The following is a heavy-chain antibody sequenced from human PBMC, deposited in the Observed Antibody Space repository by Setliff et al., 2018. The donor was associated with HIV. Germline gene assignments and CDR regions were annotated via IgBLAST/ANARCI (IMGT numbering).Heavy chain of an antibody. CDR2: ISGSGGST. Sequence: SGGSLRLSCAASGFTFTTYGMHWVRQAPGKGLEWVSAISGSGGSTYYADSVKGRFTISRDNSKNTLYLQMNSLRAEDTAVYFCARDPGGREFDYWGQGTLVTAPQ. D-gene: IGHD1-26*01. J-gene: IGHJ4*02. CDR3: ARDPGGREFDY. CDR1: GFTFTTYG. V-gene: IGHV3-23*01.